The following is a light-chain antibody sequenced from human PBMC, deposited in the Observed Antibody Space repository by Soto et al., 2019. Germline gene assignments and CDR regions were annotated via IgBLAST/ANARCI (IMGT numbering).Light chain of an antibody. CDR3: QQYGSPLWT. J-gene: IGKJ1*01. Sequence: EIVLTQSPGTLSLSPGERATLSCRTSQSITSSYLAWYQQKPGQAPRLLISGTITRATGIPDRFSGSGSGTDFTLTISRLGPEDFAVYYCQQYGSPLWTYGQGTKVEIK. CDR2: GTI. V-gene: IGKV3-20*01. CDR1: QSITSSY.